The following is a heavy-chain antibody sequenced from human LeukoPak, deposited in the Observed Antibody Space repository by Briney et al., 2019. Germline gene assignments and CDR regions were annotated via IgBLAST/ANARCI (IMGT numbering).Heavy chain of an antibody. J-gene: IGHJ6*03. Sequence: SETLSLTCTVSGGSISSSSYYWGWIRQPPGKGLEWIGSIYYSGSTYYNPSLKSRVSISVDTSKNQFSLTLSSVTAADTAVYYCARLPPYYYYYYMDVWGKGTTVTVSS. CDR2: IYYSGST. CDR1: GGSISSSSYY. CDR3: ARLPPYYYYYYMDV. V-gene: IGHV4-39*01.